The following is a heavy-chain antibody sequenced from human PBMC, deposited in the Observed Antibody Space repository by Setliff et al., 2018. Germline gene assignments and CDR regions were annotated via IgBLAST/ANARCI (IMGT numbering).Heavy chain of an antibody. J-gene: IGHJ4*02. Sequence: RASVKVSCKTSGYSFISYYMYWVRQAPGQGLEWMGIINVSGGSASYAQKFQGRVTISADESARTAYMEMSSLRFEDTAVYYCARDTRDKYDTSGYYLSFDSWGQGTLVTVSS. V-gene: IGHV1-46*01. CDR1: GYSFISYY. D-gene: IGHD3-22*01. CDR2: INVSGGSA. CDR3: ARDTRDKYDTSGYYLSFDS.